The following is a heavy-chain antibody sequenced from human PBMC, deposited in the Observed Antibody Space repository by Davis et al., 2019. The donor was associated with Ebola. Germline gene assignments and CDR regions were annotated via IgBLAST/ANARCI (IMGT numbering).Heavy chain of an antibody. V-gene: IGHV1-18*01. J-gene: IGHJ4*02. CDR3: ARGGFSWYYVTSALDY. D-gene: IGHD1-7*01. Sequence: ASVKVSCKASGYTFTNFGISWVRQAPGQGLEWMGWISPSNGNTNHAQKFQGRVTMTTDTSTTTAYMELRSLEADDTALYYCARGGFSWYYVTSALDYWGQGTLITVSS. CDR2: ISPSNGNT. CDR1: GYTFTNFG.